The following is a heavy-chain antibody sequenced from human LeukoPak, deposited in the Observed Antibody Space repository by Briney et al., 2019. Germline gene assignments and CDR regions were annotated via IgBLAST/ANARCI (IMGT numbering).Heavy chain of an antibody. CDR1: GDSISSRNYY. Sequence: SETLSLTCTVYGDSISSRNYYWAGLRQPPGKGLEGIGSIYYSGSTFYNPFLKSRVTISLHMSKTLISLKLTSVTAADPAVYSCAREIRTRFGEHTPWGRGNLVSVSS. CDR2: IYYSGST. D-gene: IGHD3-10*01. V-gene: IGHV4-39*01. J-gene: IGHJ5*02. CDR3: AREIRTRFGEHTP.